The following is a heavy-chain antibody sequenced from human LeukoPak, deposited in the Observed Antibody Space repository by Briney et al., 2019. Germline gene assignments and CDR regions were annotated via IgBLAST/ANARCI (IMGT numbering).Heavy chain of an antibody. J-gene: IGHJ4*02. V-gene: IGHV4-39*01. CDR3: ASTHGYSSGWWGVY. CDR2: IYYSGST. Sequence: SETLSLTCTVSGGSISSSSYYWGWIRQPPGKGLEWIGSIYYSGSTYYNPSLKSRVTISVDTSKNQFSLKLSSVTAADTAVYYCASTHGYSSGWWGVYWGQGTLVTVSS. CDR1: GGSISSSSYY. D-gene: IGHD6-19*01.